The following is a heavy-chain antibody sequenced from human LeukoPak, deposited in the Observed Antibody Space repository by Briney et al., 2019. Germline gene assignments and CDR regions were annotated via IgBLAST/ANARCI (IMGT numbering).Heavy chain of an antibody. V-gene: IGHV3-21*01. Sequence: GGSLRLSCAVSGFTFSSYRMNWVRQAPGKGLEWVSSISSGSGYIYYADSVKGRFTISRDNAKNSLFLQVSSLRVEDTAVYYCARASYSDSSGYPTPRDYWGQGTLVTVSS. CDR2: ISSGSGYI. CDR3: ARASYSDSSGYPTPRDY. J-gene: IGHJ4*02. CDR1: GFTFSSYR. D-gene: IGHD3-22*01.